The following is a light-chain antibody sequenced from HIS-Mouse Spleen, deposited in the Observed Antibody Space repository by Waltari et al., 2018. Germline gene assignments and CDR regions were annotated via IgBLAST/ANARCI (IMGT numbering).Light chain of an antibody. CDR2: DFS. Sequence: QSALTQPASVSGSPGQSITIPCTGTSSDVGGYNYVSWYQQHPGKAPKLIIYDFSNRPPGVSNRFSGSKSGNTASLTISGLQAEDEADYYCSSYTSSSTLGVFGGGTKLTVL. CDR1: SSDVGGYNY. V-gene: IGLV2-14*03. CDR3: SSYTSSSTLGV. J-gene: IGLJ3*02.